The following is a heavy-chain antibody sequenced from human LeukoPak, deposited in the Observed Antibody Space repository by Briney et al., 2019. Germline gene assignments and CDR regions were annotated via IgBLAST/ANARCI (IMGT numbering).Heavy chain of an antibody. J-gene: IGHJ4*02. CDR2: IYDSGST. V-gene: IGHV4-59*01. CDR3: ARGSSGYTYYFDY. Sequence: SETLSLTCTVSGDSSSSYYWSWIRQPPGKGRVGIGYIYDSGSTKYNPSLKSRVTISVDTSKSQFSLRLSSVTAADTAVYYCARGSSGYTYYFDYWGQGTLVTVSS. CDR1: GDSSSSYY. D-gene: IGHD3-22*01.